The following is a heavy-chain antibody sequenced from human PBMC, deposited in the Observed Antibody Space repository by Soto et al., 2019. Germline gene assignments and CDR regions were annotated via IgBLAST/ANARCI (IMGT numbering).Heavy chain of an antibody. J-gene: IGHJ4*02. CDR3: AREKVGTTFFDN. Sequence: SETLSLTCSVSGFAISRGYYWSWVRQPPGKGLEWIGSIYPSVSSYHNPSLATRLGLSIDTSKNQFTLNLTSVTAADTALYFCAREKVGTTFFDNWGQGIQVPSPQ. D-gene: IGHD1-1*01. CDR2: IYPSVSS. CDR1: GFAISRGYY. V-gene: IGHV4-38-2*02.